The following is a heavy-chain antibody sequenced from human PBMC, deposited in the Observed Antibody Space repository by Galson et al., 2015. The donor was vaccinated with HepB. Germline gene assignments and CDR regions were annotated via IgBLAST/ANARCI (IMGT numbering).Heavy chain of an antibody. D-gene: IGHD2-8*02. CDR3: AREGGYWGLPADAFDI. Sequence: SVKVSCKASGYTFTGYYMHWVRQAPGQGLEWMGRINPNSGGTNYAQKFQGRVTMTRDTSISTAYMELSRLRSDDTAVYYCAREGGYWGLPADAFDIWGQGTMVTVSS. V-gene: IGHV1-2*06. CDR1: GYTFTGYY. CDR2: INPNSGGT. J-gene: IGHJ3*02.